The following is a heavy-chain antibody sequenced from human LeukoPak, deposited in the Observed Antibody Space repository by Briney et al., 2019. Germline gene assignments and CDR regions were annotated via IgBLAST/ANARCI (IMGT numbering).Heavy chain of an antibody. J-gene: IGHJ6*03. CDR3: ARLWSGYYESYYYYYMDV. Sequence: PSETLSLTCTVSGGSISSYCWSWIRQPPGKGLEWIGYIYTSGSTNYNPSLKSRVTISVDTSKNQFSLKLSSVTAADTAVYYCARLWSGYYESYYYYYMDVWGKGTTVTVSS. CDR2: IYTSGST. V-gene: IGHV4-4*09. D-gene: IGHD3-3*01. CDR1: GGSISSYC.